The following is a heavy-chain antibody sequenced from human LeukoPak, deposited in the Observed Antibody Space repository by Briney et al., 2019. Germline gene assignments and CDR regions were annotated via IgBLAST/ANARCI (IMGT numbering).Heavy chain of an antibody. J-gene: IGHJ3*02. CDR1: GGSISSYY. Sequence: PSETLSLTCTVSGGSISSYYWSWIRQPPGKGLEWIGYIYYSGSTNYNPSLKSRVTISVDTSKNQFSLKLSSVTAADTAVYYCAKDRDTVTLTEAFDIWGQGTMVTVSS. D-gene: IGHD4-17*01. CDR2: IYYSGST. CDR3: AKDRDTVTLTEAFDI. V-gene: IGHV4-59*01.